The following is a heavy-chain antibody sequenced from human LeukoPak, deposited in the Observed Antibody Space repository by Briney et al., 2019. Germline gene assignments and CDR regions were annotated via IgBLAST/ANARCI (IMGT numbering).Heavy chain of an antibody. CDR2: TLPILRLA. Sequence: SVTVSCKASGRTFSSYTIRWVRQAPGQGLEWMGRTLPILRLANYAQKLQGRVTITADKSTRTAYMELSSLRSEDTAVYYCARDGGSSDYCSFDYWGQGTLVSASS. J-gene: IGHJ4*02. CDR3: ARDGGSSDYCSFDY. CDR1: GRTFSSYT. V-gene: IGHV1-69*04. D-gene: IGHD3-22*01.